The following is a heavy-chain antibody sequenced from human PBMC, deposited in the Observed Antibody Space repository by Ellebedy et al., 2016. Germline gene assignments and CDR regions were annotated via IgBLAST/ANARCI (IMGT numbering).Heavy chain of an antibody. V-gene: IGHV1-2*02. J-gene: IGHJ3*02. CDR3: ARRDYGIDAFDI. D-gene: IGHD4-17*01. CDR2: VNPNSGGT. Sequence: ASVKVSCXASGYTFTNYDINWVRQASGQGLEWMAWVNPNSGGTNYAQKFRSRVTMTTDTSISTAYMELSGLTSDDTAVYYCARRDYGIDAFDIWGQGTMVTVSS. CDR1: GYTFTNYD.